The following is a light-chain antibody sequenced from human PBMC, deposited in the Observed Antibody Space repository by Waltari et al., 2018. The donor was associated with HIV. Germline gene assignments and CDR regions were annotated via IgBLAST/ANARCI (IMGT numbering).Light chain of an antibody. CDR1: QSLGNDF. CDR3: QHYGGSPYT. Sequence: EVLLTQSPVTLSLSPGESVTLSCRASQSLGNDFVAWYQPKPGQPPRLLIFRTSSRAAGVPGRFSGSGSGTDFALTITGAEPEDFAVYYCQHYGGSPYTFGQGTKLDI. CDR2: RTS. V-gene: IGKV3-20*01. J-gene: IGKJ2*01.